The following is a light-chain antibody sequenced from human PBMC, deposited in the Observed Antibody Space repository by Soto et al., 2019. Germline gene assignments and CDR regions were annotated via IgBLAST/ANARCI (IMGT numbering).Light chain of an antibody. Sequence: ETVLTQSPATLSLSPGKRAILSCRASQSVSNSLAWYQQKPGQAPRLLIYDASNRASGVPARFSGSGSGTDFTLTITSHEPEDFAVYYCQQRYTWPSFGPGTKVDIK. J-gene: IGKJ3*01. V-gene: IGKV3-11*01. CDR3: QQRYTWPS. CDR2: DAS. CDR1: QSVSNS.